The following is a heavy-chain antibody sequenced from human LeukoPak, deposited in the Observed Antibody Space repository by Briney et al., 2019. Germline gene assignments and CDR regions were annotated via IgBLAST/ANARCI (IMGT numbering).Heavy chain of an antibody. CDR3: AKGRRAAGTGHYFDY. V-gene: IGHV3-23*01. D-gene: IGHD6-13*01. CDR2: ISGSGGST. Sequence: PGGSLRLSCAASGFTFSSYAMSWVRQAPGKGLEWVSAISGSGGSTYYADSVKGRFTISRDNSKNTLYLQMNSLRAEDTAVYYCAKGRRAAGTGHYFDYWGQGTLVTVSS. J-gene: IGHJ4*02. CDR1: GFTFSSYA.